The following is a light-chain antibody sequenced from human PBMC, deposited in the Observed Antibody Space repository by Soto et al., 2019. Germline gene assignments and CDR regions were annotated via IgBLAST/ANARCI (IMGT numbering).Light chain of an antibody. CDR2: KNN. V-gene: IGLV1-47*01. CDR3: AAWDDSLGGPV. Sequence: QSVLTQAPSWSGLPGQRVTISCSGSSSNIGRNYVYWYLQLPGTAPKLLIYKNNQRPSGVPDRFSGSKSGTSASLAISGLRSEDEAEYYCAAWDDSLGGPVFGGGTKVTVL. CDR1: SSNIGRNY. J-gene: IGLJ3*02.